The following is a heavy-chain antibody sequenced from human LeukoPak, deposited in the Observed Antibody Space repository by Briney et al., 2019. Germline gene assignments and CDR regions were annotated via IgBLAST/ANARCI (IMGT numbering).Heavy chain of an antibody. Sequence: PGGSLRLSCAVSGFTVSSNYMSWVRQAPGKGLEWVSVIHAGGTTFYADSVKGRFTISRDNSKNTLYLQMNSLRADDTAVYYCAREVRGDYFDFWGQGTLVTVSS. CDR3: AREVRGDYFDF. J-gene: IGHJ4*02. CDR2: IHAGGTT. D-gene: IGHD3-16*01. V-gene: IGHV3-53*01. CDR1: GFTVSSNY.